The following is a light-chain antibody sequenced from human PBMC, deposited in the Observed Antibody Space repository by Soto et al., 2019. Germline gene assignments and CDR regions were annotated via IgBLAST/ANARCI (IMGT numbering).Light chain of an antibody. J-gene: IGKJ1*01. CDR3: QQYNNWPPWT. V-gene: IGKV3-15*01. CDR1: QSVSSN. CDR2: DAS. Sequence: EIVMTQSPATLSVSPGERATLSCRASQSVSSNLAWYQQKPGQAPRLLIYDASTSATGIPARFSGSGSGTEFTFHISSLQSEDFAVYYCQQYNNWPPWTFGQGTKVEIK.